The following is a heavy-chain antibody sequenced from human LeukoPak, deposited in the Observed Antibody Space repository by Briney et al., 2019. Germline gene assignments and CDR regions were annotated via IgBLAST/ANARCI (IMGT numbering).Heavy chain of an antibody. Sequence: KSSETLSLTCAVYGGSFSGYYWSWIRQPPGKGLEWIGEINHSGSTNYNPSLKSRVTISVDTSKNQFSLKLSSVTAADTAVYYRARVYFDYWGQGTLVTVSS. V-gene: IGHV4-34*01. CDR2: INHSGST. CDR1: GGSFSGYY. J-gene: IGHJ4*02. CDR3: ARVYFDY.